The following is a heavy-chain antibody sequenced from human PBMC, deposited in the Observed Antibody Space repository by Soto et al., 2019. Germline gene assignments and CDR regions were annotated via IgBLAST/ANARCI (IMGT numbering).Heavy chain of an antibody. D-gene: IGHD3-10*01. V-gene: IGHV4-31*03. CDR1: GGSINSGGYF. J-gene: IGHJ4*02. CDR3: ARAKGRSVVDH. Sequence: QGQLHESVPGLVKPSQTLSLTCTVSGGSINSGGYFWTWVRQHPVKGLEWIGYMYNSGTTYYPSSLKSRVNISGDTSKNQFALRLSSETAADTAVYYCARAKGRSVVDHWGQGTLVTVSS. CDR2: MYNSGTT.